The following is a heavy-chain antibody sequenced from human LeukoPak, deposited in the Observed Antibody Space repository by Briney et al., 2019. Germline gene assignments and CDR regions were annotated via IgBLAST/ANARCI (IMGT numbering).Heavy chain of an antibody. V-gene: IGHV4-39*07. CDR1: GGSISSSSYY. J-gene: IGHJ4*02. CDR3: ASISSPWNSYFDY. D-gene: IGHD1-7*01. Sequence: SETLSLTCTVSGGSISSSSYYWGWIRQPPGKGLEWIGEINHSGSTNYNPSLKSRVTISVDTSKNQFSLKLSSVTAADTAVYYCASISSPWNSYFDYWGQGTLVTVSS. CDR2: INHSGST.